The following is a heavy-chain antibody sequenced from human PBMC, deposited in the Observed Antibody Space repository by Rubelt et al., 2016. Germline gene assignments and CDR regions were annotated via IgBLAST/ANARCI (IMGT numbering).Heavy chain of an antibody. CDR3: VHAPHYGSYFFY. V-gene: IGHV2-5*02. Sequence: QITLTESGPTLVKPTQTLTLTCTFAGFSLSTTGVGVGWVRQPPGKALEWLALIYWDDDKRYSPSLKSRLTITKETSKNLVVLTMTNMNPVDTGTVFCVHAPHYGSYFFYWGQGTLVSVSS. J-gene: IGHJ4*02. CDR1: GFSLSTTGVG. CDR2: IYWDDDK. D-gene: IGHD1-26*01.